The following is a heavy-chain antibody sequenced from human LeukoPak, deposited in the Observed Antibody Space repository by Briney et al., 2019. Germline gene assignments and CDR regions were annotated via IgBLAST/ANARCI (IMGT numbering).Heavy chain of an antibody. J-gene: IGHJ4*02. Sequence: PGGSLRLSCVVSGFTFSTTWMHSVRQAPGKGRVWVSRIHSDGSSTNYADSVKGRFTISRDNAKNTVYLQMNSLRDEDTAVYYCASTARQSYFDYWGEGILVIVSS. CDR2: IHSDGSST. V-gene: IGHV3-74*01. CDR3: ASTARQSYFDY. CDR1: GFTFSTTW.